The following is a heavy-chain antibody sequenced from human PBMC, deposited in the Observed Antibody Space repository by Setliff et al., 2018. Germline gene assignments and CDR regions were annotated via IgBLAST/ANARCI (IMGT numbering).Heavy chain of an antibody. CDR2: MYTGGDT. J-gene: IGHJ3*02. CDR1: GFSLSSYW. Sequence: GGSLRLSCAASGFSLSSYWMSWVRQAPGKGLEWISVMYTGGDTNYADSVKGRFTVSRDNFKNTVDLQMNSLRAEDTAVYYCARDWSNNYWAFDIWGLGTVVTVSS. D-gene: IGHD1-1*01. V-gene: IGHV3-66*01. CDR3: ARDWSNNYWAFDI.